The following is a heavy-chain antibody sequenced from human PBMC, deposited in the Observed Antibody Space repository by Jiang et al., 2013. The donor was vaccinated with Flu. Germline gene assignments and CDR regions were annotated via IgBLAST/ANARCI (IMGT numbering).Heavy chain of an antibody. V-gene: IGHV1-45*02. CDR1: GYTFTYRY. CDR3: AKSSSSFNWFDP. Sequence: EVKKTGSSVQVSCKTSGYTFTYRYVHWLRQAPGQAPEWMGWITPFNGNTQYARKFQDRLTITSDRSLTTAYMELVNLKSDDTAIYYCAKSSSSFNWFDPWGQGTLVTVSS. J-gene: IGHJ5*02. D-gene: IGHD6-6*01. CDR2: ITPFNGNT.